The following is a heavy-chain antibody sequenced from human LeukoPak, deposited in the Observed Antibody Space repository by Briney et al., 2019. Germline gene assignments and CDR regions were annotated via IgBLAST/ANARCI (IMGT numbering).Heavy chain of an antibody. Sequence: GGSLRLSCAASGFTFSSYAMTWVRQPPGKGLEWVSTISGSGGRTYYADSVKGRFTISRDDSKNTLYLQMNSLRAEDTAVYYCAKDLPPSGSYYKGGYYFDYWGQGTLVTVSS. V-gene: IGHV3-23*01. CDR3: AKDLPPSGSYYKGGYYFDY. CDR2: ISGSGGRT. J-gene: IGHJ4*02. D-gene: IGHD3-10*01. CDR1: GFTFSSYA.